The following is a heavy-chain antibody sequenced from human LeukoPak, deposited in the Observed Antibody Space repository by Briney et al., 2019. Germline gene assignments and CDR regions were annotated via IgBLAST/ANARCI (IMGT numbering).Heavy chain of an antibody. V-gene: IGHV3-43*01. CDR3: ARGGSTPVSRGMDV. CDR1: GFTFDDYT. CDR2: ISWDGGST. Sequence: SGGSLRLSCAASGFTFDDYTMHWVRQAPGKGLEWVSLISWDGGSTYYADSVKGRFTISRDNSKNSLYLQMNSLRTEDTALYYCARGGSTPVSRGMDVWGQGTTVTVSS. J-gene: IGHJ6*02. D-gene: IGHD3-10*01.